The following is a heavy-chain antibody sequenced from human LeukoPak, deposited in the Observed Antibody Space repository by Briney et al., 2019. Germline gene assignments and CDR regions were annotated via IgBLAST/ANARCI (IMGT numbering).Heavy chain of an antibody. V-gene: IGHV4-38-2*02. CDR1: GYSISNGYY. CDR2: IYHSGDT. J-gene: IGHJ3*02. CDR3: ARSCRILDIVATIRARLGGNGFDI. Sequence: SETLSLTCTVSGYSISNGYYWGWIRQPPGKGLEWIGGIYHSGDTYYNPSLKSRVTISVATSKNQFSLKLSSVTAADKAVYCCARSCRILDIVATIRARLGGNGFDIWGQGTMVTVSS. D-gene: IGHD5-12*01.